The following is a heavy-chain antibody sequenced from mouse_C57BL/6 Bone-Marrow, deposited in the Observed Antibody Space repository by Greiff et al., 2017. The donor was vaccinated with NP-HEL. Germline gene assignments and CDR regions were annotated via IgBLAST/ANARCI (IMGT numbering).Heavy chain of an antibody. V-gene: IGHV1-74*01. CDR2: IHPSDSDT. Sequence: QVQLQQPGAELVKPGASVKVSCKASGYTFTSYWMHWVKQRPGQGLEWIGRIHPSDSDTNYNQKFKGKATLSVDQSSSTAYMQLSSLTSEDSAVDDCAIEGGSGHPFAYWGQGTLVTVSA. CDR1: GYTFTSYW. J-gene: IGHJ3*01. CDR3: AIEGGSGHPFAY. D-gene: IGHD3-2*02.